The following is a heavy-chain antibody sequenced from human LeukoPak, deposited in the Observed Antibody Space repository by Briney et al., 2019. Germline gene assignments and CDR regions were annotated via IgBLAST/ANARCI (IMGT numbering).Heavy chain of an antibody. CDR2: ISHSGST. Sequence: SETLSLTCAVYGGSFSGYYWSWIRQPPGKGLEWIGEISHSGSTNYNPSLKSRVTISIDTSKNQFSLKLSSVTAADTAVFYCAREDCSGGSCTPGWFDPWGRGTLVTVSS. J-gene: IGHJ5*02. V-gene: IGHV4-34*01. CDR3: AREDCSGGSCTPGWFDP. CDR1: GGSFSGYY. D-gene: IGHD2-15*01.